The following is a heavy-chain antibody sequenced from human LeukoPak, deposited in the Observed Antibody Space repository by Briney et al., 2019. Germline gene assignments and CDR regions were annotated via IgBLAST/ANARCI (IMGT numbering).Heavy chain of an antibody. J-gene: IGHJ3*02. D-gene: IGHD5-12*01. CDR3: ARGGYSGYGRLDAFDI. V-gene: IGHV1-69*05. Sequence: SVKVSCKASGGTFSGYAISWVRQAPGQGLEWMGGIIPIFGTANYAQKFQGRVTITTDESTSTAYMELSSLRSEDTAVYYCARGGYSGYGRLDAFDIWGQGTMVTVSS. CDR1: GGTFSGYA. CDR2: IIPIFGTA.